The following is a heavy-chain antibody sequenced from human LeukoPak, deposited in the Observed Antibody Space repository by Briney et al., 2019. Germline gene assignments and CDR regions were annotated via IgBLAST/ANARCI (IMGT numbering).Heavy chain of an antibody. J-gene: IGHJ3*02. V-gene: IGHV4-34*01. CDR2: INHSGST. CDR3: ARPITGTIDDAFDI. Sequence: SETLSLTCAVYGGSFSGYYWSWIRQPPGKGLEWIGEINHSGSTNYNPSLKSRVTISVDTSKNQFSLKLSSVTAADTAVYYCARPITGTIDDAFDIWGQGTMVTVSS. CDR1: GGSFSGYY. D-gene: IGHD1-7*01.